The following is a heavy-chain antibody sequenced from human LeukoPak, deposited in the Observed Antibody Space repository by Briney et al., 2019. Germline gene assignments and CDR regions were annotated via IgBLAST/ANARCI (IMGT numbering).Heavy chain of an antibody. V-gene: IGHV3-53*01. CDR3: AINYDSSGYLMSGLFDY. CDR1: AFTVSANY. CDR2: MYPSEST. D-gene: IGHD3-22*01. Sequence: GGSLRLSCAASAFTVSANYMGWVRQAPGKGLEWVSIMYPSESTYYADSVKGRFTISRDNSKNTLYLQMNSLRAEDTAVYYCAINYDSSGYLMSGLFDYWGQGTLVTVSS. J-gene: IGHJ4*02.